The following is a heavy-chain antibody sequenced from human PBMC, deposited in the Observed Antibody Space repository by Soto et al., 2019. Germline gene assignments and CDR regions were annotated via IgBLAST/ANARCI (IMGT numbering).Heavy chain of an antibody. V-gene: IGHV3-66*01. J-gene: IGHJ4*02. CDR1: GFTVSNNY. CDR3: ARGEGSGSNALGY. D-gene: IGHD3-10*01. CDR2: IQGGGSI. Sequence: EVLLEESGGGLVQPGGSLRLSCAASGFTVSNNYMAWVRQAPGKGLEWVSVIQGGGSISYADCVRDRFTISRDSSKNTVLLQMNSLRPEDTAVYFCARGEGSGSNALGYWGQGTLVTVSS.